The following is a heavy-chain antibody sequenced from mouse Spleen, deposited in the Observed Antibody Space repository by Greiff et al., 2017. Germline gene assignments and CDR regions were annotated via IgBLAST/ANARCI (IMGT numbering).Heavy chain of an antibody. CDR2: IYPGNSDT. D-gene: IGHD2-2*01. J-gene: IGHJ4*01. V-gene: IGHV1-5*01. CDR3: WGYDRDYAMDY. Sequence: EVQGVESGTVLARPGASVKMSCKASGYSFTSYWMHWVKQRPGQGLEWIGAIYPGNSDTSYNQKFKGKAKLTAVTSASTAYMELSSLTNEDSAVYYCWGYDRDYAMDYWGQGTSVTVSS. CDR1: GYSFTSYW.